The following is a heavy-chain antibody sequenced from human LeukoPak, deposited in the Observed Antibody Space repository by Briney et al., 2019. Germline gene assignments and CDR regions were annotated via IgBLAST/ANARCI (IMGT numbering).Heavy chain of an antibody. Sequence: PGGSLRLSCAASGFTFSSSAMSWVRQAPGKGLEWVSAISNNGGYTYYADSVQGRFTISRDNSKSTLCLQMNSLRAEDTAVYYCAKQLGYCSVGSCYFPYWGQGTLVTVSS. CDR2: ISNNGGYT. V-gene: IGHV3-23*01. CDR1: GFTFSSSA. CDR3: AKQLGYCSVGSCYFPY. J-gene: IGHJ4*02. D-gene: IGHD2-15*01.